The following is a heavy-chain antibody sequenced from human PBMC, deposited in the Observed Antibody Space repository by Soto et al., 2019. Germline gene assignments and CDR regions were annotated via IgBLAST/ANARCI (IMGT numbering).Heavy chain of an antibody. J-gene: IGHJ4*02. CDR3: AREVTALDY. CDR2: IYYSGST. V-gene: IGHV4-31*03. CDR1: GGSIISGGYY. Sequence: SETLSLTCTVSGGSIISGGYYWIWIRQHPGKGLEWIGYIYYSGSTYYNPSLKSRVTISVDTSKNQFSLKLSSVTAADTAVYYCAREVTALDYWGQGTLVTVSS. D-gene: IGHD2-2*01.